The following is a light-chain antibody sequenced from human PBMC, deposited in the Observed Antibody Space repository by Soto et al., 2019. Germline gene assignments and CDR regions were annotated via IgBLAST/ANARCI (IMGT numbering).Light chain of an antibody. Sequence: AIQVTQSPSSLSASVGDRVTMTCRASQDIRGALAWYQQKSGKPPNLLIYDVSTLEGGVPSRFSGSGSGTEFTLTISGLQPEDFGTYYCQQFNYYPSTCGHGTRLEIK. CDR3: QQFNYYPST. V-gene: IGKV1D-13*01. J-gene: IGKJ5*01. CDR2: DVS. CDR1: QDIRGA.